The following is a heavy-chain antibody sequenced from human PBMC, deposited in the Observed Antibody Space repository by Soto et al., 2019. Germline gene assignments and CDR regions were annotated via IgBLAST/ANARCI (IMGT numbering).Heavy chain of an antibody. V-gene: IGHV1-24*01. CDR1: GYTLTELS. J-gene: IGHJ3*02. CDR3: ATRLEIIAAAGTAFDI. Sequence: ASVKVSCKVSGYTLTELSMHWVRQAPGKGLEWMGGFDPEDGETIYAQKFQGRVTMTEDTSTDTAYMELSSLRSEDTAVYYCATRLEIIAAAGTAFDIWGQGIMVTVSS. D-gene: IGHD6-13*01. CDR2: FDPEDGET.